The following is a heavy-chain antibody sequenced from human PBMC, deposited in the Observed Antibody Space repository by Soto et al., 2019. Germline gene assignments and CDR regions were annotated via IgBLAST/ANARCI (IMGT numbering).Heavy chain of an antibody. Sequence: GGSLRLSCAASGFTFSSYGMNWVRQAPGKGLEWVAVIWYDGSNKYYADSDKGQITISRDNSKNTLYLQMNSKRAEDLAVYYCERDPAIVAAGTGDDWNDYCYYCMDVWGQGTMVTVSS. J-gene: IGHJ6*02. D-gene: IGHD6-13*01. CDR2: IWYDGSNK. V-gene: IGHV3-33*01. CDR3: ERDPAIVAAGTGDDWNDYCYYCMDV. CDR1: GFTFSSYG.